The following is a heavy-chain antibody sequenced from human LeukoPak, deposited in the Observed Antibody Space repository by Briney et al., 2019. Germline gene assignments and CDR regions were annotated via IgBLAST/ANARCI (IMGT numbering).Heavy chain of an antibody. D-gene: IGHD2-2*01. CDR1: EFTFSSYA. V-gene: IGHV3-23*01. J-gene: IGHJ4*02. Sequence: GGSLRLSCAASEFTFSSYAMSWVRQAPGKGLEWVSAISGSGGSTYYADSVKGRFTISRDNSKNTLYLQMNSLRAEDTAVYYCAKDATTQYCSSTSCHRLDYWGQGTLVTVSS. CDR3: AKDATTQYCSSTSCHRLDY. CDR2: ISGSGGST.